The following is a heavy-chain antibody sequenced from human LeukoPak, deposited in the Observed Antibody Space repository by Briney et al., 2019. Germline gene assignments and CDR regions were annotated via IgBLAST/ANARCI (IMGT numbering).Heavy chain of an antibody. Sequence: GGSLRLSCAASGFTFSSYGMHWVRQAPGKGLEWVAFIRYDGSNKYYADSVKGRFTISRDNFKNTLSLQMNSLRAEDTAVYYCAKDLILDYFGSGSSSALDSWGQGTLVTVSS. J-gene: IGHJ4*02. V-gene: IGHV3-30*02. CDR1: GFTFSSYG. CDR2: IRYDGSNK. D-gene: IGHD3-10*01. CDR3: AKDLILDYFGSGSSSALDS.